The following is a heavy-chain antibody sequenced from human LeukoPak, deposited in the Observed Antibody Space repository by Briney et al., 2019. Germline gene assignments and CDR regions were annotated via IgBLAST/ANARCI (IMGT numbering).Heavy chain of an antibody. CDR3: ARWGGSGSSIDY. Sequence: GGSLRLSCAASGFTFSNYAMSWVRQAPGRGLEWVSAISGSSGFTYYADSVKGRFTISRDNSKNTLFLQMNSLRAEDTAVYYCARWGGSGSSIDYWGQGTLVTVSS. CDR1: GFTFSNYA. J-gene: IGHJ4*02. V-gene: IGHV3-23*01. D-gene: IGHD3-10*01. CDR2: ISGSSGFT.